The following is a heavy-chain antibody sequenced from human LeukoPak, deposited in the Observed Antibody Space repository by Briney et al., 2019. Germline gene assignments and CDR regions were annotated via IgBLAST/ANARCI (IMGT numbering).Heavy chain of an antibody. D-gene: IGHD3-9*01. V-gene: IGHV4-31*03. J-gene: IGHJ4*02. CDR3: ARDGPLTGYYSYFDY. CDR2: IYYSGST. Sequence: PSETLSLTCTVSVCSLSSGGYYWSWIRQPPGKGLEWLGYIYYSGSTYYNPSLKSRVTISVDTSKNQFSLKLSSVTAADTAVYYCARDGPLTGYYSYFDYWGQGTLVTVSS. CDR1: VCSLSSGGYY.